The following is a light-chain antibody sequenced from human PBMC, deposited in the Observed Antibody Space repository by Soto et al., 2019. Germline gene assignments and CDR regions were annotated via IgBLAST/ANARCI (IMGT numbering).Light chain of an antibody. Sequence: EIVLTQSPGTLSLSPGERATLSCRASQSVSSSYLAWYQQKPGQAPRLLIYGASSRATDIPDRFSGSGSGTDFTLTISILEPEDFAVYYCQQYGRSQTFGQGTKVDIK. CDR2: GAS. CDR3: QQYGRSQT. CDR1: QSVSSSY. J-gene: IGKJ1*01. V-gene: IGKV3-20*01.